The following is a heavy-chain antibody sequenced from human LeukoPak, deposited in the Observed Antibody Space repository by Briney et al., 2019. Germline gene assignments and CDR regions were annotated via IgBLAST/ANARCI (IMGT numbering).Heavy chain of an antibody. CDR2: IYAGGST. V-gene: IGHV3-53*01. D-gene: IGHD3-10*01. Sequence: GGSLRLSCAASGFTFSSYSMNWVLQAPGKGLEWVSVIYAGGSTYYAASVKGRFTISRDTSKNTLSLQMSSLRAEDTAVYYCARGGSGSYYGFDYWGQGTLVSVSS. J-gene: IGHJ4*02. CDR3: ARGGSGSYYGFDY. CDR1: GFTFSSYS.